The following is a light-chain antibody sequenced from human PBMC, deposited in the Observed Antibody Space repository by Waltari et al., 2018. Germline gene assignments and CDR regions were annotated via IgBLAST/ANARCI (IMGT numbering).Light chain of an antibody. V-gene: IGLV1-51*01. CDR1: ISNIGNYY. Sequence: QSVLTQPPSVSAAPGQKVTISCSGSISNIGNYYVSWYHQLPGAAPRLLIYDNNERASESPERFSASKSGTSATLGITGLQIEDEADYYCATWDNSLREVVFGGGTKLTVL. CDR2: DNN. J-gene: IGLJ2*01. CDR3: ATWDNSLREVV.